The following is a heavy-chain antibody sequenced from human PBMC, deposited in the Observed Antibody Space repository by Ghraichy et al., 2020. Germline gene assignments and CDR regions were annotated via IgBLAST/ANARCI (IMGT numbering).Heavy chain of an antibody. Sequence: LSLTCAASGFTFSSYSMNWVRQAPGKGLEWVSSISSSSSYIYYADSVKGRFTISRDNAKNSLYLQMNSLRAEDTAVYYCARGQTAAAVPFDYWGQGTLVTVSS. D-gene: IGHD6-13*01. CDR1: GFTFSSYS. V-gene: IGHV3-21*01. CDR2: ISSSSSYI. CDR3: ARGQTAAAVPFDY. J-gene: IGHJ4*02.